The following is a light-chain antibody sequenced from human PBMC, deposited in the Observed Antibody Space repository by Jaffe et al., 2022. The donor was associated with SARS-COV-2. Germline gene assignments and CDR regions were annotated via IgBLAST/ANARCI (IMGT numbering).Light chain of an antibody. CDR1: QDVGND. CDR3: LQDHEFPWT. Sequence: AIQMTQSPSSLSAFVGDRVTITCRASQDVGNDLSWYQQKPGKAPKLLIYFASNLPGGVPSRFTGSGSGTSFALTITSLQPEDIATYYCLQDHEFPWTLGQGTKVE. CDR2: FAS. J-gene: IGKJ1*01. V-gene: IGKV1-6*01.